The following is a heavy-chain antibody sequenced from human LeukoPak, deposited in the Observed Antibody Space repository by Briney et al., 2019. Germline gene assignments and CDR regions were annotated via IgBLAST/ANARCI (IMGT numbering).Heavy chain of an antibody. Sequence: SETLSLTCAVSSGSIYSYNWWSWVRQPPGKGLEWIGEIYHSGSTNYNPSLKSRVTISIDKSKNQFSLKLTSVTAADTAIYYCARDLGSWPHVTLDIWGHGTLVTVSS. CDR2: IYHSGST. CDR3: ARDLGSWPHVTLDI. J-gene: IGHJ3*02. D-gene: IGHD3-16*01. CDR1: SGSIYSYNW. V-gene: IGHV4-4*02.